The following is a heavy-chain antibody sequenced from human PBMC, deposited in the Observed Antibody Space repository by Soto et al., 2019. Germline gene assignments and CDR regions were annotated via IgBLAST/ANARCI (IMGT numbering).Heavy chain of an antibody. D-gene: IGHD4-17*01. CDR2: IHYSGRT. J-gene: IGHJ4*02. CDR3: ARESFYGADFDY. V-gene: IGHV4-30-4*01. Sequence: PSETLALTCAVSGDAITTGDYYWIWIRQPPGKGLEWIGYIHYSGRTFYNPSLKNRLSISTDTSTNQFSLRLTSVTAADTAVYYCARESFYGADFDYWGQGILVTVSS. CDR1: GDAITTGDYY.